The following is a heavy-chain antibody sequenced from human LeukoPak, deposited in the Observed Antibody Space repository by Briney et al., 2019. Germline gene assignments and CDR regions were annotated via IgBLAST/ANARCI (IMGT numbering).Heavy chain of an antibody. CDR1: GFTFDDYA. CDR3: AKDGGYSYARGAFDI. CDR2: ISWNSGSI. Sequence: GRSLRLSCAASGFTFDDYAMHWVRQAPGKGLEWVSGISWNSGSIGYADSVKGRFTISRDNAKNSLYLQMNSLRAEDMALYYCAKDGGYSYARGAFDIWGQGTMVTVSS. D-gene: IGHD5-18*01. V-gene: IGHV3-9*03. J-gene: IGHJ3*02.